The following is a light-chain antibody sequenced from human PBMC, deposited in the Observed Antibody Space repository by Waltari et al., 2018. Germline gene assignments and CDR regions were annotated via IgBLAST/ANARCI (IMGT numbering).Light chain of an antibody. Sequence: QSALTQPPSASGSPGQSVTIPCPGTRSAVGGYTYVSWYQQHPGQAPKLMIYEVSKRPSGVPDRFSGSKSGNTASLTVSGLQAEDEADYYCSSYAGSNNVVFGGGTKLTVL. CDR3: SSYAGSNNVV. V-gene: IGLV2-8*01. CDR2: EVS. CDR1: RSAVGGYTY. J-gene: IGLJ2*01.